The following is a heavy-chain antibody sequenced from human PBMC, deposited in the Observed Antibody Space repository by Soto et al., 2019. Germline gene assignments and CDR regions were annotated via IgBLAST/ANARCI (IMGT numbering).Heavy chain of an antibody. J-gene: IGHJ4*02. Sequence: QEQLVQSGAEVKKPGSSVKVSCKASGGIFSSYAISWVRQAPGQGLEWMGGIIPIFGTANYAQKFQGRVTITADESTNTAYMDLSSLKSEDTAIYYCARDGNFALRGYSFAFDFWGQGTLVTVSS. CDR3: ARDGNFALRGYSFAFDF. V-gene: IGHV1-69*01. CDR1: GGIFSSYA. CDR2: IIPIFGTA. D-gene: IGHD5-18*01.